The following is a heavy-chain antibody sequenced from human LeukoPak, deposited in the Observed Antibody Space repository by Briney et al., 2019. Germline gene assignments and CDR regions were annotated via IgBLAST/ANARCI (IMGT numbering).Heavy chain of an antibody. CDR2: ISGSGFRT. D-gene: IGHD3-3*01. CDR1: GFTFSSYS. Sequence: QLGGSLRLSCAASGFTFSSYSMNWVRQAPGKRLEWVSAISGSGFRTFHADSVKGRFTISRDNSNKTLFLQMNSLRVDDTAVYYCAKVNLDTVLGVFRGYFDYWGQGILVTVSS. V-gene: IGHV3-23*01. CDR3: AKVNLDTVLGVFRGYFDY. J-gene: IGHJ4*02.